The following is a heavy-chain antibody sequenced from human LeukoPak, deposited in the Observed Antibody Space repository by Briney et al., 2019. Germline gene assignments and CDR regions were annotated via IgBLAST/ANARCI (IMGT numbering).Heavy chain of an antibody. CDR3: AKEASRVLHAYYYYMDV. CDR2: ISGSGGST. J-gene: IGHJ6*03. CDR1: GFTFSSYG. V-gene: IGHV3-23*01. Sequence: GGSLRLSCAASGFTFSSYGMSWVRQAPGKGLEWVSAISGSGGSTYYADSVKGRFTISRDNSKNTLYLQMNSLRAEDTAVYYCAKEASRVLHAYYYYMDVWGKGTTVTISS. D-gene: IGHD2-8*01.